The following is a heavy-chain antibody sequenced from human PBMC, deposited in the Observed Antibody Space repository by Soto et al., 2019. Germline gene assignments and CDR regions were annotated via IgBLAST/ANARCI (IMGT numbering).Heavy chain of an antibody. J-gene: IGHJ4*02. CDR1: GASIRSGGYY. Sequence: SEILSLTCSVSGASIRSGGYYWSWLRQSPGKGLEWIGHIYYTGSTFYSPSLKSRLTISLDTPKNQFSLDLNSVTTADTAMYYCARIEMASIKWGRGTLVTVSS. CDR3: ARIEMASIK. CDR2: IYYTGST. V-gene: IGHV4-31*03. D-gene: IGHD5-12*01.